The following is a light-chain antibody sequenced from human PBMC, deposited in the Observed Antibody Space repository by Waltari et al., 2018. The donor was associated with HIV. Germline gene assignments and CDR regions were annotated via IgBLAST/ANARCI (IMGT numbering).Light chain of an antibody. CDR1: SSDVVSYNY. CDR3: SSYTSTSTSCV. J-gene: IGLJ1*01. Sequence: GSPGQSITISCTGTSSDVVSYNYVSWYQHHPGKAPKLMIYEVSNRPSGVSNRFSGSKSGYTASLTISGLQAEDEADYYCSSYTSTSTSCVFGTGTKVTVL. V-gene: IGLV2-14*01. CDR2: EVS.